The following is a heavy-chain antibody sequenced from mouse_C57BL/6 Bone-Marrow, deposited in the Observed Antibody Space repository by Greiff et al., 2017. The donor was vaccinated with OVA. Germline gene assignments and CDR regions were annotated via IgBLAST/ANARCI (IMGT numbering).Heavy chain of an antibody. CDR3: AREEFITTVVGYFDY. Sequence: QVQLQQPGAELVKPGASVKLSCKASGYTFTSYWMHWVKRRPGQGLEWIGMIHPNSGSTNYNEKFKSKATLTVDKSSSTAYMQLSSLTSEDSAVYYCAREEFITTVVGYFDYWGQGTTLTVSS. CDR2: IHPNSGST. CDR1: GYTFTSYW. V-gene: IGHV1-64*01. D-gene: IGHD1-1*01. J-gene: IGHJ2*01.